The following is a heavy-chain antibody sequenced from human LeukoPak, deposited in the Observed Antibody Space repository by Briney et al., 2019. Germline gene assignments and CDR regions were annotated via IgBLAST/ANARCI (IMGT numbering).Heavy chain of an antibody. CDR3: AKHDYGGNWADAFDT. V-gene: IGHV3-23*01. CDR2: ISGSGGST. J-gene: IGHJ3*02. D-gene: IGHD4-23*01. CDR1: GFTFSSYA. Sequence: GGSLRLSCAASGFTFSSYAMSWVRQAPGKGLEWVSAISGSGGSTYYADSVKGRFTISRDNSKNTLYLQMNSLRAEDTAVYYCAKHDYGGNWADAFDTWGQGTMVTVSS.